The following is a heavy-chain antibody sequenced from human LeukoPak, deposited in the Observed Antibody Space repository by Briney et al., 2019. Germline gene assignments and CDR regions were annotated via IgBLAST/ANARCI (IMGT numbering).Heavy chain of an antibody. CDR2: ISASGGST. J-gene: IGHJ5*02. V-gene: IGHV3-23*01. CDR1: GLAFSSYA. Sequence: GSLRLSCAASGLAFSSYAMDWVRPAPGKGLEWVSGISASGGSTYYADSVKGQFTISRDNSKNTLYLQMNSLRAEDTAVYYCAKGEAAAVTSSWFDPWGQGTLVTVSS. D-gene: IGHD6-13*01. CDR3: AKGEAAAVTSSWFDP.